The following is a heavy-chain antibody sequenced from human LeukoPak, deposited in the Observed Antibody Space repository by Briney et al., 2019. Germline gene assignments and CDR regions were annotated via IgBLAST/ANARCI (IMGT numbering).Heavy chain of an antibody. CDR3: ARPLTLGANDAFDI. CDR1: GFIVSSNY. D-gene: IGHD1-26*01. J-gene: IGHJ3*02. CDR2: IYSGGST. V-gene: IGHV3-53*01. Sequence: GGSLRLSCAASGFIVSSNYMSWVRQAPGKGLEWVSVIYSGGSTYYADSVKGRFTISRDNSKNTLYLQMNSLRAEDTAVYYCARPLTLGANDAFDIWGQGAMVTVSS.